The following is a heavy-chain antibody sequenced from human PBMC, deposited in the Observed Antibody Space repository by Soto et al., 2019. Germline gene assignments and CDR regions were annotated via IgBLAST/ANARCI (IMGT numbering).Heavy chain of an antibody. CDR2: ISGDGCTT. CDR1: GFTFSTYA. CDR3: ARGDFTHWYLDV. Sequence: VQLVESGEKLVQAGGSLRLSCEASGFTFSTYAMHWVRQAPGKGLEYVSAISGDGCTTYYAVSVKDRFTISRDNSKHTLYLQMDNLRPEDMAVYYCARGDFTHWYLDVWGRGTLVTVSS. D-gene: IGHD2-21*02. V-gene: IGHV3-64*02. J-gene: IGHJ2*01.